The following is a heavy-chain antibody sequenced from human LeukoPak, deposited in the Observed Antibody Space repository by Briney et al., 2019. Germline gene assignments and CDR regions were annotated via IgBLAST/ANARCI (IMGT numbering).Heavy chain of an antibody. CDR3: ARDVGVTGIPLDY. D-gene: IGHD1-20*01. CDR2: VSANGFDK. J-gene: IGHJ4*02. CDR1: GFPFTSYA. Sequence: GGSLRLSCAASGFPFTSYAIHWVRQAPGKGLEWVAIVSANGFDKYYGDSVRARFTISRDNSKNTVYLRMSSLRVEDTALYFCARDVGVTGIPLDYWGPGTLVTVSS. V-gene: IGHV3-30*04.